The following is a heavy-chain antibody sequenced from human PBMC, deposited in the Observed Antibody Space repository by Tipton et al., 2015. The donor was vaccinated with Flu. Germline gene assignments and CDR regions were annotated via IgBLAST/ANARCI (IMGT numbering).Heavy chain of an antibody. Sequence: TLSLTCAVSNGSITSGHYWSWIRQPAGKGLEWIGRIYSSGSTNYNPSLQSRVTISIDMPKNQFSLELNSVTAADTAVFYCAKTGGSYPDLYYFDSWGQGTLVTVSS. CDR2: IYSSGST. D-gene: IGHD3-16*02. CDR1: NGSITSGHY. CDR3: AKTGGSYPDLYYFDS. J-gene: IGHJ4*02. V-gene: IGHV4-61*02.